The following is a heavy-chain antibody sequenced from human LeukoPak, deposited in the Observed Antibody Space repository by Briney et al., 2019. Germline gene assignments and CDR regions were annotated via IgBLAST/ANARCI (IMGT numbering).Heavy chain of an antibody. CDR3: ARANIVVVPAATGRGSNWFDP. J-gene: IGHJ5*02. V-gene: IGHV1-2*02. Sequence: ASVTVSCKASGYTFTGYYMHWVRQAPGQGLDWMGWINPNSCGTNYAQKFQGRVTMTRDTSISTAYMELSRLRSDDTAVYYCARANIVVVPAATGRGSNWFDPWGQGTLVTVSS. CDR1: GYTFTGYY. D-gene: IGHD2-2*01. CDR2: INPNSCGT.